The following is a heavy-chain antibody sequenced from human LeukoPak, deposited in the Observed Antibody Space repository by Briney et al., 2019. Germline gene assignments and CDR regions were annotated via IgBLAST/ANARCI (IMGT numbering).Heavy chain of an antibody. V-gene: IGHV1-2*02. CDR1: GYTFSGFY. D-gene: IGHD3-9*01. Sequence: ASVKVSCKASGYTFSGFYIHWVRQAPGQGLEWMGWINPNSGVTNYAQKFQGRVTITADKSTSTAYMELSSLRSEDTAVYYCARHFTILDAFDIWGQGTMVTVSS. CDR2: INPNSGVT. CDR3: ARHFTILDAFDI. J-gene: IGHJ3*02.